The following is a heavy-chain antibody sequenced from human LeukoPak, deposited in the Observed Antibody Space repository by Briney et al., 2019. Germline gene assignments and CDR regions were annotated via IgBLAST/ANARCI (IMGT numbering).Heavy chain of an antibody. CDR1: GYTFTSYA. Sequence: GASVTVSCKASGYTFTSYAISWVRQAPGQGLEWIGWISVYSGNTKYPQKVQGRVTLHPDTSTSTAYMELRSLRSDDTAVYYCARGYSYGSDYYYGMDVWGQGTTVTVSS. J-gene: IGHJ6*02. CDR2: ISVYSGNT. D-gene: IGHD5-18*01. CDR3: ARGYSYGSDYYYGMDV. V-gene: IGHV1-18*01.